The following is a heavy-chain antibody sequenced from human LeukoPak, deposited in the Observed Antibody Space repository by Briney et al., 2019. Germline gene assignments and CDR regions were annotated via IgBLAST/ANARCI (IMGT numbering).Heavy chain of an antibody. V-gene: IGHV4-34*01. D-gene: IGHD3-22*01. CDR2: INHSGST. Sequence: PSETLSLTCAVYGGSFSGYYWSWIRQPPGKGLEWIGEINHSGSTNYNPSLKSRVTISVDTSKNQFSLKLSSVTAADTAVYYCAREVYYYDSSGYYYSGGFGYWGQGTLVPSPQ. J-gene: IGHJ4*02. CDR3: AREVYYYDSSGYYYSGGFGY. CDR1: GGSFSGYY.